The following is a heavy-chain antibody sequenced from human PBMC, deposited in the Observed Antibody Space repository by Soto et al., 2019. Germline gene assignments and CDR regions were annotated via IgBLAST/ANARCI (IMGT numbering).Heavy chain of an antibody. Sequence: SVKVSCKSSGFTFTSSAVQWVRQARGQRLEWIGWIVVGSGNTNYAQKFQERVTITRDMSTSTAYMELGSLRSEDTAVYYCAEGYCSSTSCYDPYYYYYGMDVWG. D-gene: IGHD2-2*01. CDR2: IVVGSGNT. CDR1: GFTFTSSA. V-gene: IGHV1-58*01. CDR3: AEGYCSSTSCYDPYYYYYGMDV. J-gene: IGHJ6*02.